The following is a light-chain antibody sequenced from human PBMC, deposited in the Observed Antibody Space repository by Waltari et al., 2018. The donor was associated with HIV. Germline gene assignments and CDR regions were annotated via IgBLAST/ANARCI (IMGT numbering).Light chain of an antibody. Sequence: DIQMTQSPSTLSASVGDSVTITCRASQSISNWLAWYQQKPGKAPNLLIYKTSSLESGVPSRFSGNGSGTEFTLTISRLQPDDSATYQQHDTVLGTFGQGTKVEIK. V-gene: IGKV1-5*03. J-gene: IGKJ1*01. CDR3: HDTVLGT. CDR1: QSISNW. CDR2: KTS.